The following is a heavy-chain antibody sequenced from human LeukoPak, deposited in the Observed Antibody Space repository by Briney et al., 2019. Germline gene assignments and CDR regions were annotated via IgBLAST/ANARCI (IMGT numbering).Heavy chain of an antibody. Sequence: ASVKLSCKASGYTFNSYGISWVRQAPGQGLEWMGWISTYKDNTNYAQKFQGRVTMTTDTSTSTAYMDLWSLLSDDSAVYYCARVIAARGHYFYMDVWGKGTTVTVSS. CDR3: ARVIAARGHYFYMDV. J-gene: IGHJ6*03. CDR2: ISTYKDNT. D-gene: IGHD6-6*01. V-gene: IGHV1-18*01. CDR1: GYTFNSYG.